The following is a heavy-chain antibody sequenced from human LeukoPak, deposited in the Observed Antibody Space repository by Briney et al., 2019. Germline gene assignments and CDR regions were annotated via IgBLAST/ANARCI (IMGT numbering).Heavy chain of an antibody. V-gene: IGHV4-4*02. CDR1: GGSISSSNW. J-gene: IGHJ6*03. Sequence: SETLSLTCAVSGGSISSSNWWSWVRQPPGKGLEWIGEIYHSGSTNYNPSLKSRVTMSVDKSKNQFSLKLSSVTAADTAVYYCARGPPHYYYYYMDVWGKGTTVTISS. CDR2: IYHSGST. CDR3: ARGPPHYYYYYMDV.